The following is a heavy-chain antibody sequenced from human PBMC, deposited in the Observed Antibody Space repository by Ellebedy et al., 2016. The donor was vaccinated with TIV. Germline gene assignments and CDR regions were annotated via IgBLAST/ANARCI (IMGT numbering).Heavy chain of an antibody. Sequence: GESLKISCVASGFRFNNYAMYWLRQAPGKGLEGLAVTSYDGTDEYFADSVKGRFTISRDYSKNMLYLQMNSLRAEDTAVYYCAREGEWLLDYWGQGTLVTVSS. CDR1: GFRFNNYA. V-gene: IGHV3-30*03. D-gene: IGHD3-3*01. CDR3: AREGEWLLDY. CDR2: TSYDGTDE. J-gene: IGHJ4*02.